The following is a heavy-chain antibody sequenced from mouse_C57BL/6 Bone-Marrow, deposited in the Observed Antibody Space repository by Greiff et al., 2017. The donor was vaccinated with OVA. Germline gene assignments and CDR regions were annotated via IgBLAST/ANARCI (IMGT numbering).Heavy chain of an antibody. Sequence: DVKLVESGGGLVKPGGSLKLSCAASGFTFSSYAMSWVRQTPEKRLEWVATISDGGSYTYYPDNVKGRFTISRDNAKNNLYLQMSHLKSEDTAMYYCAREGGITPYFDYWGQGTTLTVSS. V-gene: IGHV5-4*01. CDR1: GFTFSSYA. J-gene: IGHJ2*01. D-gene: IGHD1-1*01. CDR3: AREGGITPYFDY. CDR2: ISDGGSYT.